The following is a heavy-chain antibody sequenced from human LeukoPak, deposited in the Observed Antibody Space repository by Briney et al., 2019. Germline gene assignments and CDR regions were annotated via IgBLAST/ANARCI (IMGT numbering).Heavy chain of an antibody. D-gene: IGHD1-26*01. V-gene: IGHV3-15*01. CDR3: TTENSGTLDH. Sequence: GGSLRLSCAASGFTFTNAYINWVRQAPGKGPEWVGLIKNKVDGDTTVYAAPVKGRFTISRDDPQNTVYLQMNSLKTEDTAVYYCTTENSGTLDHWGQGTLVTVSS. J-gene: IGHJ4*02. CDR2: IKNKVDGDTT. CDR1: GFTFTNAY.